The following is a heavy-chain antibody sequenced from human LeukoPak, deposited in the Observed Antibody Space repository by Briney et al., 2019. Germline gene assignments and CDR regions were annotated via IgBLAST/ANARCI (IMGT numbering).Heavy chain of an antibody. CDR3: ARDCSPQITRAYYDFWSGYYSGWFDP. D-gene: IGHD3-3*01. Sequence: GASVKVSCKASGYTFTGYYMHWVRQAPGQGLEWMGWTNPNSGGTNYAQKFQGRVTMTRDTSISTAYMELSRLRSDDTAVYYCARDCSPQITRAYYDFWSGYYSGWFDPWGQGTLVTVSS. CDR1: GYTFTGYY. V-gene: IGHV1-2*02. CDR2: TNPNSGGT. J-gene: IGHJ5*02.